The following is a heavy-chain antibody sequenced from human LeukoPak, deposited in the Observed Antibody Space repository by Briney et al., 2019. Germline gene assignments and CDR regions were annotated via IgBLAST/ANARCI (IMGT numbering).Heavy chain of an antibody. D-gene: IGHD6-13*01. V-gene: IGHV3-13*01. CDR1: GFTFSSFD. CDR3: ARGRRLAAGADAFDI. Sequence: PGGSLRLSCAASGFTFSSFDMHWVRQVTGKGLEWVSLIGAAGDTHYAGSVKGRFTISRENAKNSLYLQMNSLRAGDTAVYYCARGRRLAAGADAFDIWGQGTMVTVSS. CDR2: IGAAGDT. J-gene: IGHJ3*02.